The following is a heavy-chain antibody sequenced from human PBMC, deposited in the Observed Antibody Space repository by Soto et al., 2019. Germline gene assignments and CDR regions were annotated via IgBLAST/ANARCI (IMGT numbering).Heavy chain of an antibody. D-gene: IGHD2-15*01. Sequence: QVQLQESGPGLVKPSQTLSLTCTVSGGSISSGGYYWSWIRQHPGKGLEWIGYIYYSGSTYYNPSLKSRVTISVDTSKNQFSLMLSSVTAADTAVYYCARGSGAYGIYYYYGMDVWGQGTTVTVSS. CDR2: IYYSGST. CDR3: ARGSGAYGIYYYYGMDV. CDR1: GGSISSGGYY. J-gene: IGHJ6*02. V-gene: IGHV4-31*03.